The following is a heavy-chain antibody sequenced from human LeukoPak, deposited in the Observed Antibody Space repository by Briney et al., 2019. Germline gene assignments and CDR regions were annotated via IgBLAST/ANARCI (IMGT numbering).Heavy chain of an antibody. CDR2: ISPSGDIL. CDR3: ARGPSGYHNT. CDR1: GFTFSRHG. D-gene: IGHD5-12*01. V-gene: IGHV3-23*01. Sequence: PGGTLRLSCAASGFTFSRHGMNWVRQAPGKGLEWVSGISPSGDILYYADSVKGHFTISRDNFKNTVYLQMNSLRAEDTAVYYCARGPSGYHNTGGQGTLVTVSS. J-gene: IGHJ4*02.